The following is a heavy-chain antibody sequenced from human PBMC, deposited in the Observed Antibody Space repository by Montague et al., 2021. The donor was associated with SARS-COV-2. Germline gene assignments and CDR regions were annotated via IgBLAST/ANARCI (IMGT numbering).Heavy chain of an antibody. Sequence: SLRLSCAVSGFYSNDYGMSWVRQAPGKGLDWVSAVSGDGDSTYYADSVKGRFTISRDNSKNTLYLQMNSLRAEDTAVYYCAKCLRFSGFDGNYFDSWDQGTLVTVSS. D-gene: IGHD5-12*01. V-gene: IGHV3-23*01. CDR2: VSGDGDST. CDR3: AKCLRFSGFDGNYFDS. J-gene: IGHJ4*02. CDR1: GFYSNDYG.